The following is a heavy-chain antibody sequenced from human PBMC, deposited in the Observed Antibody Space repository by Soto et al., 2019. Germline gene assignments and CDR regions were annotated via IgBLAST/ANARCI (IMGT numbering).Heavy chain of an antibody. V-gene: IGHV1-46*01. D-gene: IGHD1-7*01. CDR2: INPSGGST. CDR1: GYTFTSYY. J-gene: IGHJ4*02. CDR3: ARDGHNWNYVDNALGY. Sequence: ASVKVSCKASGYTFTSYYMHWVRQAPGQGLEWMGIINPSGGSTSYAQKFQGRVTMTRDTSTSTVYMELSSLRSEDTAVYYCARDGHNWNYVDNALGYWGQGTLVTVSS.